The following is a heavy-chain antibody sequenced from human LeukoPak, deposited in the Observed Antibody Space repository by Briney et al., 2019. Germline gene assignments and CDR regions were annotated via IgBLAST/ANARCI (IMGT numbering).Heavy chain of an antibody. CDR1: GGSISSSSYY. Sequence: SETLSLTCTVSGGSISSSSYYWGWIRQPPGKGLGWIGSIYYSGSTYYNPSLKSRVTISVDTSKNQFSLKLSSVTAADTAVYYCASGGFGGYFDYWGQGTLVTVSS. J-gene: IGHJ4*02. CDR2: IYYSGST. CDR3: ASGGFGGYFDY. D-gene: IGHD3-10*01. V-gene: IGHV4-39*07.